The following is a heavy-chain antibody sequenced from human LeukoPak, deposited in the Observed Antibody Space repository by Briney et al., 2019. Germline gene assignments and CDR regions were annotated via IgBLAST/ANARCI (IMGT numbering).Heavy chain of an antibody. CDR1: GYSFSSGYY. D-gene: IGHD3-10*01. J-gene: IGHJ4*02. V-gene: IGHV4-38-2*02. CDR2: IYHSGST. Sequence: SETLSLTCAVSGYSFSSGYYWGWSRQPPGKGGEGIGSIYHSGSTYYNPSLKRRVTISVDTSKNQFSLTLSSVTAADTAVYNCARDTAYYGSGSPGHFDYWGQGTLVTVSS. CDR3: ARDTAYYGSGSPGHFDY.